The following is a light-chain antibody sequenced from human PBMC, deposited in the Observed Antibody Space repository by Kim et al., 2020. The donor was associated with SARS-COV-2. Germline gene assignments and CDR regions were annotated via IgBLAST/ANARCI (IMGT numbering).Light chain of an antibody. V-gene: IGLV3-1*01. J-gene: IGLJ2*01. CDR3: QAWDTTTEAV. Sequence: SYELTQPPSMSVSPGQTASISCSGDKLGDKYACWYQQKPGQSPVLVIYQDDKRPLGIPERFSGSNSGNTATLTISGTQAMDEADYYCQAWDTTTEAVFGGGTPLTVL. CDR2: QDD. CDR1: KLGDKY.